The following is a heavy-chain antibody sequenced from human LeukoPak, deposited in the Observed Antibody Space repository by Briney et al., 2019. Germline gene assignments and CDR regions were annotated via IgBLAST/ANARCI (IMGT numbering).Heavy chain of an antibody. V-gene: IGHV3-21*01. J-gene: IGHJ5*02. CDR3: ARDAPAGYCSGGSCYSWFDP. CDR2: ISSSSSYI. D-gene: IGHD2-15*01. CDR1: GFTFSSYS. Sequence: PGGFLRLSCAASGFTFSSYSMNWVRQAPGKGLEWVSSISSSSSYIYYADSVKGRFTVSRDNAKNSLYLQMNSLRAEDTAVYYCARDAPAGYCSGGSCYSWFDPWGQGTLVTVSS.